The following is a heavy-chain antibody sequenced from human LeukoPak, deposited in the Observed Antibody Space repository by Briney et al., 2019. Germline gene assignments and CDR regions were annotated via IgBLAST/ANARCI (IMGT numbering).Heavy chain of an antibody. CDR2: IFYSGTT. V-gene: IGHV4-39*01. D-gene: IGHD1-26*01. CDR1: GGSISSNSHY. J-gene: IGHJ4*02. Sequence: SETLSLTCTVSGGSISSNSHYWGWIRQTPGKGLEWIGSIFYSGTTYYNPSLKSRVTISIDTSKNQFSLKLSSVTAADTVVYYCARHLYSESYYFWGQGTLVTVSS. CDR3: ARHLYSESYYF.